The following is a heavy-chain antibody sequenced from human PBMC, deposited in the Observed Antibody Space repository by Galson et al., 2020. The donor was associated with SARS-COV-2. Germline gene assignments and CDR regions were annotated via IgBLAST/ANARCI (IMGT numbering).Heavy chain of an antibody. Sequence: HGESLKISCKGSGYSFTSYWIGWVRQMPGKGLDCMVTIYPGDSDTRYSPSFQGQVTISADKSISTAYLQWSSLKASDTAMYYCARHFLREQWLGGYYYYGMDVWGQGTTVTVSS. J-gene: IGHJ6*02. CDR3: ARHFLREQWLGGYYYYGMDV. D-gene: IGHD6-19*01. V-gene: IGHV5-51*01. CDR2: IYPGDSDT. CDR1: GYSFTSYW.